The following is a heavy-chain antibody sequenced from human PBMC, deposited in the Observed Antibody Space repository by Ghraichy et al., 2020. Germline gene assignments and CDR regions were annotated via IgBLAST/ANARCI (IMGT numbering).Heavy chain of an antibody. CDR2: IRSKTKGYTT. V-gene: IGHV3-72*01. D-gene: IGHD3-10*01. Sequence: GGSLRLSCVASGFTFSVHYMDWVRQAPGKGLEWVGRIRSKTKGYTTEYAASVKGRFTISRDDSKNSLYLQMNSLKTEDTAMYYCARDYAESGAYFDYWGQGTPVTVAS. CDR1: GFTFSVHY. CDR3: ARDYAESGAYFDY. J-gene: IGHJ4*02.